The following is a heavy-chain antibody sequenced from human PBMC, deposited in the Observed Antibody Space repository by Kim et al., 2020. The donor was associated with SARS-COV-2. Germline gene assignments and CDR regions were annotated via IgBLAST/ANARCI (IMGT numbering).Heavy chain of an antibody. V-gene: IGHV3-11*01. Sequence: GGSLRLSCAASGFTFSDYYMHWIRQAPGKGLEWISYISSSSSNNYYADSVKGRFSISRDNAKNSLYLQMNSLRLDDTAVYYCAVRGVWGQGTSVIVS. CDR2: ISSSSSNN. J-gene: IGHJ6*02. CDR3: AVRGV. CDR1: GFTFSDYY. D-gene: IGHD3-10*01.